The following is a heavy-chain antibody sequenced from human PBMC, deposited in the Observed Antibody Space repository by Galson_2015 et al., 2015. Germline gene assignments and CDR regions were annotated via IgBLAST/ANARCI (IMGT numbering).Heavy chain of an antibody. J-gene: IGHJ5*02. CDR2: ISYDGSNK. CDR1: GFTFSSYG. CDR3: AKLASTWFDP. Sequence: SLRLSCAASGFTFSSYGMHWVRQAPGKGLEWVAVISYDGSNKYYADSVKGRFTISRDNSKNTLYLQMNSLRAEDTAVYYCAKLASTWFDPWGQGTLVTVSS. V-gene: IGHV3-30*18.